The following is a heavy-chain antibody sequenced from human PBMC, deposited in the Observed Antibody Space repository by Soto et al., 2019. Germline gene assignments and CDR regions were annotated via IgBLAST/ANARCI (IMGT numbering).Heavy chain of an antibody. J-gene: IGHJ2*01. V-gene: IGHV3-11*01. D-gene: IGHD1-20*01. CDR3: ARRYSYFDL. CDR2: ISGSGTPI. Sequence: QVQLVESGGCLVKPGGSLRLSCAASGFTFSNNYMNWIRQAPGKGLEWVSHISGSGTPIYYADSVKGRFTISRDNAKHSLYLQRDSLRANDTAVYYFARRYSYFDLWGRGTLVTVSS. CDR1: GFTFSNNY.